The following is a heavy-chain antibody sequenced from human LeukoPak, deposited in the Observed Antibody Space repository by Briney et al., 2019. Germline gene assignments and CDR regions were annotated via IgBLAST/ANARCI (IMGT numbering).Heavy chain of an antibody. Sequence: GGSLRLSCAATGFTFSSYGMHWVRQAPGKGLEWVAFIRYDGSNKYYADSVKGRFTISRDNSKNTLYLQMNSLRAEDTAVYYCAKDSSSWLGDAFDIWGQGTMVTVSS. CDR3: AKDSSSWLGDAFDI. D-gene: IGHD6-13*01. CDR1: GFTFSSYG. V-gene: IGHV3-30*02. CDR2: IRYDGSNK. J-gene: IGHJ3*02.